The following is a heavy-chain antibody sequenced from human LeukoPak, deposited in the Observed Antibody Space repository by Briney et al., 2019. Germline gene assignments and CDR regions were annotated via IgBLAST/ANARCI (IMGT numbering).Heavy chain of an antibody. CDR3: ARVTTEIAAAGY. CDR2: TKQDGSEK. V-gene: IGHV3-7*03. Sequence: PGGSLRLSCAASGLTFSNYWMDWVRQAPGKGLEWVANTKQDGSEKNCVDSVKGRFIISRDNAKNSLYLQMNSLRAEDTAVYYCARVTTEIAAAGYWGQGTLVTVSS. CDR1: GLTFSNYW. D-gene: IGHD6-13*01. J-gene: IGHJ4*02.